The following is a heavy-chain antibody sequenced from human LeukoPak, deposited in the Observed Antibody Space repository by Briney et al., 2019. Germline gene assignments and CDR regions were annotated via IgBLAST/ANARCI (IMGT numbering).Heavy chain of an antibody. J-gene: IGHJ5*02. V-gene: IGHV3-7*01. D-gene: IGHD4-17*01. CDR3: ARVFYSYGEGWFDP. CDR1: GFTFSSYW. CDR2: IKQDGSEK. Sequence: PGGSLRLXCAASGFTFSSYWMSWVRQAPGKGLECVANIKQDGSEKYYVDSVKGRFTISRDNAKNSLYLQMNSLRAEDTAVYYCARVFYSYGEGWFDPWGQGTLVTVSS.